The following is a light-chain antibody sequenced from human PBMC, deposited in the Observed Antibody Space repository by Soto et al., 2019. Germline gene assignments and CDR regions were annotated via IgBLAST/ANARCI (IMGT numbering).Light chain of an antibody. V-gene: IGKV3-20*01. CDR1: QSVSSNY. CDR2: GAS. J-gene: IGKJ2*01. CDR3: QQYGSSPPYT. Sequence: EIVLTQSPGTLSLSPGERATLSCRASQSVSSNYLAWYQQKPGRAPRLLIFGASSRASDIPDRFSGSGSGTDFTLTISRLEPEDFAVYYCQQYGSSPPYTFGQGTKLEI.